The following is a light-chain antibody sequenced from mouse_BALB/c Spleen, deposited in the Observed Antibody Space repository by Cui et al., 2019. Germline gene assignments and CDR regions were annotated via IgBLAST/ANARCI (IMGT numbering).Light chain of an antibody. CDR2: LAS. J-gene: IGKJ1*01. CDR3: QQNNEDPWT. CDR1: DSVDIYGNTF. V-gene: IGKV3-10*01. Sequence: IVLTQSPASSAVSLGKSTTIPCRPSDSVDIYGNTFMHWYQQKPGQPPKLLIYLASNLESGVPARFSGSGSRTDFSVTNNPVEADDAATYYCQQNNEDPWTFGGGTKLEIK.